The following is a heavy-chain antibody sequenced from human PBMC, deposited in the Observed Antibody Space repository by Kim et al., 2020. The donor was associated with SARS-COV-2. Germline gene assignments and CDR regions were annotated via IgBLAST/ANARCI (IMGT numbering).Heavy chain of an antibody. CDR2: ISGSGGST. CDR1: GFTFSSYA. CDR3: AKVQKPLRITMVRGVIGSVFDY. V-gene: IGHV3-23*01. Sequence: GGSLRLSCAASGFTFSSYAMSWVRQAPGKGLEWVSAISGSGGSTYYADSVKGRFTISRDNSKNTLYLQMNSLRAEDTAVYYCAKVQKPLRITMVRGVIGSVFDYWGQGTLVPVSS. J-gene: IGHJ4*02. D-gene: IGHD3-10*01.